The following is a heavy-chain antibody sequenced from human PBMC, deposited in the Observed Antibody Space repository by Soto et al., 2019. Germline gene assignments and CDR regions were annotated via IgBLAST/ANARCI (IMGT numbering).Heavy chain of an antibody. V-gene: IGHV3-74*01. Sequence: GGSLRLSCAASGFTFGSYWMHWVRQAPGKGLVWVSRINSDGSSTSYADFVKGRFTISRDNAKNTLHLQMNSLRDEDTAVYFCARYRGSGNYNDYWGQGTLVTVSS. CDR3: ARYRGSGNYNDY. J-gene: IGHJ4*02. CDR1: GFTFGSYW. CDR2: INSDGSST. D-gene: IGHD3-10*01.